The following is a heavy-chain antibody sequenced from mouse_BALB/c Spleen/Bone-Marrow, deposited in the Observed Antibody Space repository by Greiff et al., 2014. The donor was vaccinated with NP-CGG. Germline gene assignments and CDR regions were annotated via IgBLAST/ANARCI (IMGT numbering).Heavy chain of an antibody. D-gene: IGHD1-1*02. V-gene: IGHV1-62-2*01. CDR1: GYTFTDYI. Sequence: QVHVKQSGAELVKPGASVKLSCMASGYTFTDYIIHWVKQRSGQGLEWIGWFYPGSGSMKYNEKIKDKATLTADKSSSTVYMELSRLTSEDSAVYFCARHDLLSSYGLGYWGQGTSVTVSS. CDR2: FYPGSGSM. J-gene: IGHJ4*01. CDR3: ARHDLLSSYGLGY.